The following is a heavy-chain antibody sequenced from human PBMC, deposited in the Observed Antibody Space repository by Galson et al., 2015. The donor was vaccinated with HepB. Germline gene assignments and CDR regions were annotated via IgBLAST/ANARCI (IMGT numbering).Heavy chain of an antibody. J-gene: IGHJ5*02. CDR2: ISGDGSYT. CDR1: GFTFSFSA. CDR3: AKTPESNWNYADRFDA. D-gene: IGHD1-7*01. V-gene: IGHV3-23*01. Sequence: SLRLSCAVSGFTFSFSAMSWVRQAPGKGLEWVSAISGDGSYTYDADSVRGRFTVSRDNSKNTVYLQMNNLRAEDTAIYYCAKTPESNWNYADRFDAWGQGTLVTVSS.